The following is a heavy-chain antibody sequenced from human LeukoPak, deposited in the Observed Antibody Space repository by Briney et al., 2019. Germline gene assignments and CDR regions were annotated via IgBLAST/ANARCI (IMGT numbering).Heavy chain of an antibody. CDR3: ARHSHYYDSSGYDGIFFDY. D-gene: IGHD3-22*01. V-gene: IGHV4-59*08. CDR2: IYYSGST. CDR1: GGSISSYY. Sequence: PSETLSLTCTVPGGSISSYYWSWIRQPPGKGLEWIGYIYYSGSTNYNLSLKSRVTISVDTSKNQFSLKLSSVTAADTAVYYCARHSHYYDSSGYDGIFFDYWGQGTLVTVSS. J-gene: IGHJ4*02.